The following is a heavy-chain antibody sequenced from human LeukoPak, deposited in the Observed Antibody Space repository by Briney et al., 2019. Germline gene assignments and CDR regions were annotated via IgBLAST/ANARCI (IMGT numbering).Heavy chain of an antibody. J-gene: IGHJ4*02. D-gene: IGHD6-6*01. CDR2: IKQDGSEK. Sequence: GGSLRLSCAASGFTFSSYGMCWVRQAPGKGLEWVANIKQDGSEKYYVDSVKGRFTVSRDNAENSLYLQMSSLRAEDTAVYYCARLTQLARGRYWGQGTLVTVSS. CDR1: GFTFSSYG. CDR3: ARLTQLARGRY. V-gene: IGHV3-7*03.